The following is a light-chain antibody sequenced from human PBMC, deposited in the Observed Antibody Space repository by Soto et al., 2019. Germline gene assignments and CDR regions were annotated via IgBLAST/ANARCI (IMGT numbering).Light chain of an antibody. CDR3: RQYSKWTLT. Sequence: EIVMTQSPATLSVSPGERVTLSCRASQSVSSYLAWYQQKPGQAPRPLIYGASTGATGIPARFSGSGSGTEFILTISSLQSEDFAVSYCRQYSKWTLTFCGGSKV. CDR2: GAS. V-gene: IGKV3-15*01. CDR1: QSVSSY. J-gene: IGKJ4*01.